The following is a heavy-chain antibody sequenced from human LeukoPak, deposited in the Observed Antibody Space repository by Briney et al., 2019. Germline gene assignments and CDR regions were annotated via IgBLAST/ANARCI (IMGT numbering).Heavy chain of an antibody. V-gene: IGHV4-59*01. CDR3: AKEAISGSARIFDY. CDR2: IYYSGST. Sequence: SETLSLACTVSGGSISSYYWSWIRQPPGKGLEWIGYIYYSGSTNYNPSLKSRVTISVDTSKNQFPLKLSSVTAADTAVYYCAKEAISGSARIFDYWGQGTLVTVSS. J-gene: IGHJ4*02. D-gene: IGHD1-26*01. CDR1: GGSISSYY.